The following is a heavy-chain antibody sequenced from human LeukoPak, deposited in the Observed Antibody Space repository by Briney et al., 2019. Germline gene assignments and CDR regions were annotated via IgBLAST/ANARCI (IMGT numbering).Heavy chain of an antibody. J-gene: IGHJ4*02. CDR2: INPNSGGT. CDR1: RYTFTGYY. Sequence: ASVKVSCKASRYTFTGYYIHWVRQAPGQGLEWMGWINPNSGGTNYAQKFQGRVTMTRDTSISTAYMELSRLRSDDTAIYYCARGVYCSNTSCYHFDYWGQGTLVTVSS. D-gene: IGHD2-2*01. CDR3: ARGVYCSNTSCYHFDY. V-gene: IGHV1-2*02.